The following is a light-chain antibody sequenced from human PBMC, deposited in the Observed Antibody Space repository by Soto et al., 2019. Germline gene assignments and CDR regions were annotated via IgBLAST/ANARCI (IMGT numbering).Light chain of an antibody. CDR1: QSVSSN. V-gene: IGKV3-15*01. J-gene: IGKJ5*01. Sequence: SRGVRATHCCMATQSVSSNSAWYQQKTGQAPRLLMYGAATRATAIQARFSGSGSGTEFTLTINCWQSQDFSIYYCQQYTKWDLNRLGQGTLLAI. CDR2: GAA. CDR3: QQYTKWDLNR.